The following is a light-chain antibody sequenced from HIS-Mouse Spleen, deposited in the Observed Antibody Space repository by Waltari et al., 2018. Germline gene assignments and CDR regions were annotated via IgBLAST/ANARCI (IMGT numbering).Light chain of an antibody. V-gene: IGLV3-21*03. J-gene: IGLJ2*01. CDR1: NIGRKI. CDR3: QVWDSSSDHVV. CDR2: DDS. Sequence: SYVLTQPPSVSVAPGKTTRITCGGNNIGRKIVHWYQQKPGPAPVLVVYDDSDRPSGIPERFSGSNSGNTATLTISRVEAGDEADYYCQVWDSSSDHVVFGGGTKLTVL.